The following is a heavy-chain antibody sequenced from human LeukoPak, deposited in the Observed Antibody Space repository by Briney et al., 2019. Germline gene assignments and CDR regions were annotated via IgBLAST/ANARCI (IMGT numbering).Heavy chain of an antibody. CDR3: ARALWFGETFPAY. CDR2: ISSSSSTI. CDR1: GFTFSSYA. Sequence: GGSLRLSCAASGFTFSSYAMSWVRQAPGKGLQWVSYISSSSSTIYYADSVKGRFTISRDNAKNSLYLQMNSLRAEDTAVYYCARALWFGETFPAYWGQGTLVTVSS. J-gene: IGHJ4*02. D-gene: IGHD3-10*01. V-gene: IGHV3-48*01.